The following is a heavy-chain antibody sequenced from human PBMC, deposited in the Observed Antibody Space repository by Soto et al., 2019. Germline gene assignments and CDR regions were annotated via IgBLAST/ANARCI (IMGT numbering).Heavy chain of an antibody. D-gene: IGHD2-2*01. CDR2: IYYSGST. Sequence: PSETLSLTCTVSGGSVSSGSYYWSWIRQPPGKGLEWIGYIYYSGSTNYNPSLKSRVTISVDTSKNQFSLKLSSVTAADTAVYYCAREFPSDYCSSTSCYYFDYWGQGTLVTVS. V-gene: IGHV4-61*01. CDR1: GGSVSSGSYY. CDR3: AREFPSDYCSSTSCYYFDY. J-gene: IGHJ4*02.